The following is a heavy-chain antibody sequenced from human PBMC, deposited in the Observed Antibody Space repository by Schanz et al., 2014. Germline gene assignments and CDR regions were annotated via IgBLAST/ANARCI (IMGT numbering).Heavy chain of an antibody. J-gene: IGHJ4*01. V-gene: IGHV4-34*02. Sequence: QVQLQQWGAGLLKPSETLSLTCAVYGGSFRGYYWTWIRQFPGLGLEWIGGVRHIGGTNYNPSLKGGVPSSMDMSKNQFPLTLTSETAADTAVYFCARGDFGGNSVDYWGHGNMVTVSS. CDR3: ARGDFGGNSVDY. CDR1: GGSFRGYY. D-gene: IGHD4-17*01. CDR2: VRHIGGT.